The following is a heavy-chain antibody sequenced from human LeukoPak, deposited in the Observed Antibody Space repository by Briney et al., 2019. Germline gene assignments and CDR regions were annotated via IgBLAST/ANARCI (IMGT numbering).Heavy chain of an antibody. J-gene: IGHJ4*02. Sequence: GESLTISCKGSGYNFTSYWIGWVRQMPGKGLEWMGVIYPGDSDTRYSPSFQGQVTISADKSISTAYLQWSSLKASDTAMYYCARPPTNWGSSDYWGQGTLVTVSS. CDR1: GYNFTSYW. D-gene: IGHD7-27*01. CDR3: ARPPTNWGSSDY. V-gene: IGHV5-51*01. CDR2: IYPGDSDT.